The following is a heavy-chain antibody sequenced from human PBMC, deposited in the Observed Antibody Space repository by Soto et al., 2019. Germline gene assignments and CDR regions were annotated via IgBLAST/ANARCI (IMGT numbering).Heavy chain of an antibody. J-gene: IGHJ6*02. D-gene: IGHD2-2*01. CDR3: AGPTLPATQTSWGWYYYAMDV. V-gene: IGHV3-53*01. CDR2: LYRAGTA. Sequence: QPGGSLRLSCAASGFIVNSKYMSWVRQVPGKGLEWVSSLYRAGTAYYADSALGRFTISRDNFRNILYLQMNSLRPEDSGTYFCAGPTLPATQTSWGWYYYAMDVWGQGTTVTVSS. CDR1: GFIVNSKY.